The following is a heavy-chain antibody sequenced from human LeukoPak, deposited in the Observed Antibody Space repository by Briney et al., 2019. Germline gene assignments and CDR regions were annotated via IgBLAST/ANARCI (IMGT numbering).Heavy chain of an antibody. J-gene: IGHJ4*02. CDR3: AGEYSSSYEIDY. V-gene: IGHV3-23*01. CDR2: ISGGGRST. CDR1: GFTFSAFG. D-gene: IGHD6-6*01. Sequence: GGSLRLSCAASGFTFSAFGMNWVRQAPGKGLEWVSAISGGGRSTYYADSVKGRFTISRDNSKKTLYLQMNSLRAEDTAVYYCAGEYSSSYEIDYWGQGTLVTVSS.